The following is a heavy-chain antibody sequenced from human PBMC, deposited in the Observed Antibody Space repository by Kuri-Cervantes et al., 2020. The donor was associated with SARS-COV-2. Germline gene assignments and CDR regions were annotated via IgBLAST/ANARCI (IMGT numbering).Heavy chain of an antibody. V-gene: IGHV3-9*03. J-gene: IGHJ6*03. Sequence: SLKISCAASGFTFDDYAMHWVRQAPGKGLEWVSGISWNSGSIGYADSVKGRFTISRDNAKNSLYLQVNSLRAEDMTVYYCVRQGSRITIFGVVIPRYMDAWGKGTTVTVSS. CDR2: ISWNSGSI. CDR1: GFTFDDYA. CDR3: VRQGSRITIFGVVIPRYMDA. D-gene: IGHD3-3*01.